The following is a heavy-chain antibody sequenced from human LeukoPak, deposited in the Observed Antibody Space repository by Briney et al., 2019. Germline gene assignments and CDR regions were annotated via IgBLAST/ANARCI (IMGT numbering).Heavy chain of an antibody. CDR1: GFTFSSYS. CDR3: ARAGYCSSTSCYASTTYNWIDP. V-gene: IGHV3-48*02. Sequence: GGSLRLSCAASGFTFSSYSMNWVRQAPGKGLEWVSYISSSSTTIYYADSVKGRFTISRDNAKNSLYLQMNSLRDEDTAVYYCARAGYCSSTSCYASTTYNWIDPWGQGTLVTVSS. J-gene: IGHJ5*02. CDR2: ISSSSTTI. D-gene: IGHD2-2*01.